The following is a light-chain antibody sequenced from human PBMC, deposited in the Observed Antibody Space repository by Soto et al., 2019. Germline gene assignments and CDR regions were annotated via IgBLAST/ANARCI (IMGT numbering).Light chain of an antibody. J-gene: IGKJ1*01. CDR3: QQYNSYSP. CDR2: KAS. CDR1: QTISSW. Sequence: DIQMTQSPSTLSGSVGDRVTITCRASQTISSWLAWYQLKPGKAPKLLIYKASSLESGVPSRFSGSGSGTEFTLTISSLQPDDFATYYCQQYNSYSPFGQGTKVDIK. V-gene: IGKV1-5*03.